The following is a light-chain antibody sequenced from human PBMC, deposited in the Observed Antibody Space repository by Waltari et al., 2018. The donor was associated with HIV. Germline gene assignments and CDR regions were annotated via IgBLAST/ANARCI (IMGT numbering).Light chain of an antibody. CDR2: RNN. V-gene: IGLV1-47*01. Sequence: QSVLTQPPSASGTPGQRITISCSGSSSNIGSNYVYWYQQIPGTAPKLLIYRNNPRPSGGPDRFSGSKSGTSASLAISGLRSEDEADYYCAAWDDSLSGPVVFGGGTKLTVL. CDR3: AAWDDSLSGPVV. CDR1: SSNIGSNY. J-gene: IGLJ2*01.